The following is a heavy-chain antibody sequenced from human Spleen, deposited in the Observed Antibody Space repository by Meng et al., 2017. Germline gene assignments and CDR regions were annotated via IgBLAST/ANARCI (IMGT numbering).Heavy chain of an antibody. CDR1: EFTFSSFE. Sequence: GESLKISCAASEFTFSSFEMNWVRQAPGKGLEWISYISSVGGTIYYADSVKGRFTISRDNAKSSLFLHMYNLRAEDTAVYYCARHRSSGWYKDDAFDIWGQGTMVTVSS. CDR2: ISSVGGTI. D-gene: IGHD6-19*01. J-gene: IGHJ3*02. CDR3: ARHRSSGWYKDDAFDI. V-gene: IGHV3-48*03.